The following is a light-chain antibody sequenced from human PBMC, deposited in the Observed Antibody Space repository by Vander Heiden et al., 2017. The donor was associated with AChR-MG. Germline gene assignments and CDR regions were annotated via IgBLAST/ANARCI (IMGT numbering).Light chain of an antibody. Sequence: EIVLTQPPATLSLSPGERATLSCRASQSVSSYLAWYQQKPGQAPRLLIYDASNRATGIPARFSGSGYGTDFTLTISSREPEDFAVYYCQQRSNWPPLTFGGGTKVEIK. J-gene: IGKJ4*01. CDR3: QQRSNWPPLT. V-gene: IGKV3-11*01. CDR2: DAS. CDR1: QSVSSY.